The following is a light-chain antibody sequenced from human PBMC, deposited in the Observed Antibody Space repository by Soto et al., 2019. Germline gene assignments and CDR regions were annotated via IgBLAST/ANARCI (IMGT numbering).Light chain of an antibody. Sequence: QSALTQPPSASGSPGQSVTISCTGTSSDVGGYNYVSWYQQHPGKAPQLMIYEVTKRPSGVPDRFSGSRSGNTASLTVSGLQADDEAYYYCSSYAGSNVVFGGGTKLTVL. V-gene: IGLV2-8*01. CDR1: SSDVGGYNY. J-gene: IGLJ2*01. CDR3: SSYAGSNVV. CDR2: EVT.